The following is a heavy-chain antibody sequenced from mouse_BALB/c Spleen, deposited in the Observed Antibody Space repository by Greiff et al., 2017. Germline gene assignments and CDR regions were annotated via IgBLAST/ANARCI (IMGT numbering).Heavy chain of an antibody. Sequence: QVHVKQSGPGLVAPSQSLSITCTVSGFSLTGYGVNWVRQPPGKGLEWLGMIWGDGSTDYNSALKSRLSISKDNSKSQVFLKMNSLQTDDTARYYCARGAGAMDYWGQGTSVTVSS. CDR1: GFSLTGYG. CDR2: IWGDGST. CDR3: ARGAGAMDY. V-gene: IGHV2-6-7*01. J-gene: IGHJ4*01.